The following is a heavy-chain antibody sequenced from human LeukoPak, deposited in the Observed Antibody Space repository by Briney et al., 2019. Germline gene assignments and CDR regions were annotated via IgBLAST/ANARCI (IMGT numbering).Heavy chain of an antibody. CDR1: GYTFTSYA. Sequence: ASVKVSCKASGYTFTSYAMNWLRQAPGQGLEWMGWINTNTGNPTYAQGFTGRFVFSLDTSVSTAYLQISSLKAEDTAVYYCARGQSSSWYGDFDYWGQGTLVTVSS. CDR3: ARGQSSSWYGDFDY. V-gene: IGHV7-4-1*02. CDR2: INTNTGNP. D-gene: IGHD6-13*01. J-gene: IGHJ4*02.